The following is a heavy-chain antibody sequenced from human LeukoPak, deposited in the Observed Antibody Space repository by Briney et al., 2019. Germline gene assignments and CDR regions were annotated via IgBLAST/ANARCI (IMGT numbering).Heavy chain of an antibody. Sequence: GESLKISCKGSGYSFTSYWMSWVRQAPGKGLEWVANIKQDGSDKYYLTSVRGRFTISRDNAKNSLFLQMNSLRVEDTAVYYCARGGGHLDCWGQGTLVTVSS. D-gene: IGHD4-23*01. CDR3: ARGGGHLDC. CDR2: IKQDGSDK. CDR1: GYSFTSYW. V-gene: IGHV3-7*03. J-gene: IGHJ4*02.